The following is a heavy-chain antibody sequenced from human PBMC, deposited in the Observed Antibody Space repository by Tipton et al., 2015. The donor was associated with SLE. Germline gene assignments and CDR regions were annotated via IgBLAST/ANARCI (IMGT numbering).Heavy chain of an antibody. J-gene: IGHJ3*02. D-gene: IGHD3-16*02. CDR3: ARGPMRVWGSYRYRPDAFDI. CDR2: IYYSGST. Sequence: TLSLTCTVSGGSISSGDYYWSWIRQPPGKGLEWIGYIYYSGSTYYNPSLKSRLTISVDTSKNQFSLKLSSVTAADTAVYYCARGPMRVWGSYRYRPDAFDIWGQGTMVTVSS. CDR1: GGSISSGDYY. V-gene: IGHV4-30-4*01.